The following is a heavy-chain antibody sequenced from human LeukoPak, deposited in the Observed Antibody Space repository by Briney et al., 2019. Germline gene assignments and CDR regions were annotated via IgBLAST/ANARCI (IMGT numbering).Heavy chain of an antibody. V-gene: IGHV3-30*01. CDR2: ISYDGSNK. CDR1: GSTFSSYA. D-gene: IGHD3-22*01. CDR3: ARDYDSSGYTPPDY. J-gene: IGHJ4*02. Sequence: GTSLRLSCAASGSTFSSYAMHWVRQAPGKGLEWVVVISYDGSNKYYADSVKGRFTISRDNSKNTLYLQMNSLRAEDTAVYYCARDYDSSGYTPPDYWGQGTLVTVSS.